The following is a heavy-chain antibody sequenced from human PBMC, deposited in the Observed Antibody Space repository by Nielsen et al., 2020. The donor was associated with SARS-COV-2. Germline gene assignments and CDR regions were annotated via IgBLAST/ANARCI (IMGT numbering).Heavy chain of an antibody. CDR1: GFTFSSYA. CDR2: VSSSGGST. Sequence: GGSLRLSCAASGFTFSSYAMAWVRRAPGRGLQWVTGVSSSGGSTYYTDSVKGRFSISRDNSKNTLFLLMHSLRVEDTAVYYCARVDGVVIFHYYMDVWGEGTSVTVSS. V-gene: IGHV3-23*01. J-gene: IGHJ6*03. D-gene: IGHD3-16*02. CDR3: ARVDGVVIFHYYMDV.